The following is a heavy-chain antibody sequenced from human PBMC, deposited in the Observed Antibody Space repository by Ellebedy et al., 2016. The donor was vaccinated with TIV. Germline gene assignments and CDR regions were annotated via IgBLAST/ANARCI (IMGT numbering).Heavy chain of an antibody. J-gene: IGHJ5*02. V-gene: IGHV5-51*01. Sequence: GESLKISCQGSGFLFSNSWIGWVRQMPGKGLECIGLIYPGDSDTRYSPSFQGQVTLSADKSINTVYLQWTTLKSSDTATYYCVRHAGPGSPLDPWGQGTLVTVAS. CDR1: GFLFSNSW. CDR2: IYPGDSDT. D-gene: IGHD1-1*01. CDR3: VRHAGPGSPLDP.